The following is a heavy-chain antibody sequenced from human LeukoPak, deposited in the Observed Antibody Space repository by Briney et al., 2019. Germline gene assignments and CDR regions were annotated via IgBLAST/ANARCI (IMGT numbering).Heavy chain of an antibody. Sequence: GGSLRLSCAASGFTFSTYAVNWVRQAPGKGLEWVSTISGSGGGTYYADSVKGRFTISRDNSKNTLYLQMSSLRAEDTAVYYCAKDRERYYDSSGYYWGYYFDSWGQGILVTVST. CDR2: ISGSGGGT. D-gene: IGHD3-22*01. J-gene: IGHJ4*02. CDR1: GFTFSTYA. V-gene: IGHV3-23*01. CDR3: AKDRERYYDSSGYYWGYYFDS.